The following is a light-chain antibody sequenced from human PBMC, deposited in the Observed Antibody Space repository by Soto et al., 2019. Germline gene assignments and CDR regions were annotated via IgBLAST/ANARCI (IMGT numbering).Light chain of an antibody. V-gene: IGLV1-47*01. J-gene: IGLJ3*02. CDR1: SSNIGSNY. CDR2: RNN. CDR3: VSWDNSLRGRV. Sequence: QSVLTQPPSASGTPGQRVNISCSGSSSNIGSNYVYWYRQFPGTAPKLLIQRNNQRPSGVPARFSGSKSGATASLAISGLRSDDEADYYCVSWDNSLRGRVFGGGTKLTVL.